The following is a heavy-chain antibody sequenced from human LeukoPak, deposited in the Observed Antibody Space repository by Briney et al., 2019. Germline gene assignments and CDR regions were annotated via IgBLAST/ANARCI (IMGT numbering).Heavy chain of an antibody. V-gene: IGHV3-23*01. CDR3: ARNQQLGGHSYYYYGMDV. CDR1: GFTFSTYA. Sequence: GGSLRLSCAASGFTFSTYAMSWVRQAPGKGLEWVSTISDSGANTYYADSVRGRFTISRDNSKNTLYLQMNSLRADDTAIYYCARNQQLGGHSYYYYGMDVWGQGTTVTVSS. D-gene: IGHD3-16*01. CDR2: ISDSGANT. J-gene: IGHJ6*02.